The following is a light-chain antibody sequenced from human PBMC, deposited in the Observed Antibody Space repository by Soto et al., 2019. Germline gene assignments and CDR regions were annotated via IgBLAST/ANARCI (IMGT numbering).Light chain of an antibody. CDR3: QQFGTSFPYT. CDR1: QSVSSSY. J-gene: IGKJ2*01. CDR2: DAS. V-gene: IGKV3-20*01. Sequence: EIVLTQSPGTLSLSPGERATLTCRASQSVSSSYLAWYQQKPGQAPRLLMYDASSRATGIPDRFSGSGSGTDFTLTIRRLEPEYFSVYYCQQFGTSFPYTFGQGTKLDIK.